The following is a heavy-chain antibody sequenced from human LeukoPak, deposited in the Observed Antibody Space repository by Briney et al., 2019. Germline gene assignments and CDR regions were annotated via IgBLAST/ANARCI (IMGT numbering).Heavy chain of an antibody. D-gene: IGHD4-17*01. CDR3: VGATVTTEAHY. J-gene: IGHJ4*02. Sequence: GGSLRLSCAASGFTFSDYYMSWIRQAPGKGLEWVSYISSSGSTIYYADSVKGRFTISRDNAKNSLYLQINRLRDEDTAVYYCVGATVTTEAHYWGQGTLVTVSS. CDR2: ISSSGSTI. V-gene: IGHV3-11*04. CDR1: GFTFSDYY.